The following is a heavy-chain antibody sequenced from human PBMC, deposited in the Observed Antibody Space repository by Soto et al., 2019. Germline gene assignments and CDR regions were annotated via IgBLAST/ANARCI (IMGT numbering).Heavy chain of an antibody. V-gene: IGHV4-59*12. D-gene: IGHD2-2*01. J-gene: IGHJ5*02. Sequence: QVQLQESGPGLVKPSETLSLTCTVSGGSISNSYWSWIRQPPGKGLEWIAYIYYSGTTYYNPSLNSRVTISVDTSKNQFSLKLTSVTAADTAVYYCARVRGNQLLGWFDPWGQGTLVTVSS. CDR3: ARVRGNQLLGWFDP. CDR2: IYYSGTT. CDR1: GGSISNSY.